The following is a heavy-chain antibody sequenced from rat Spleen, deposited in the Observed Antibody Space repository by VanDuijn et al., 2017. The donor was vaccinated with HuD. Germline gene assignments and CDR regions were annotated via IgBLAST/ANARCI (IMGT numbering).Heavy chain of an antibody. Sequence: EVKLLESGGGLIQPGGSMRLSCAASGFTFTDFYMNWIRQPAGKAPEWLGFIRNKANDYTTEYNPSVKGRFTISRDNVQNMLYLQMNTVRAEDTATYYCARGYPDYWGQGVMVTVSS. D-gene: IGHD2-7*01. J-gene: IGHJ2*01. CDR1: GFTFTDFY. CDR3: ARGYPDY. CDR2: IRNKANDYTT. V-gene: IGHV7-7*01.